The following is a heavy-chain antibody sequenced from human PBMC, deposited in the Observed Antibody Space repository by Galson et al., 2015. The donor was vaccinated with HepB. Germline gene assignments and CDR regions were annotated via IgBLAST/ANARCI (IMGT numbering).Heavy chain of an antibody. J-gene: IGHJ3*02. Sequence: GYTFTSYAMNWVRQAPGQGLEWMGWINTNTGNPTYAQGFTGRFVFSLDTSVSTAYLQISSLKAEDTAVYYCARLGDLYDSSGYYSHDAFDIWGQGTTVTVSS. D-gene: IGHD3-22*01. CDR2: INTNTGNP. CDR3: ARLGDLYDSSGYYSHDAFDI. V-gene: IGHV7-4-1*02. CDR1: GYTFTSYA.